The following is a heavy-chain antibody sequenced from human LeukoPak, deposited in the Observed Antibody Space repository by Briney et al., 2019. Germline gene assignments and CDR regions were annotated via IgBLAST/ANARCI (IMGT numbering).Heavy chain of an antibody. Sequence: PGGSLRLSCAASGFTFSDYYMSWIRQAPGKGLEGVSYISSSGSTIYYADAVKGRFTIYRDNAKNSLYMQMNSLRAEDTAVYYCARTNIVYYYMDVWGKGTTVTVSS. V-gene: IGHV3-11*04. CDR2: ISSSGSTI. D-gene: IGHD3-16*02. J-gene: IGHJ6*03. CDR3: ARTNIVYYYMDV. CDR1: GFTFSDYY.